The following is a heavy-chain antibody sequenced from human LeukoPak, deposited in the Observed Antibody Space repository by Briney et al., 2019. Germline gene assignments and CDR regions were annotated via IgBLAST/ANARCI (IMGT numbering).Heavy chain of an antibody. Sequence: HPGGSLRLSCAASGFTFSSYAMSWVRQAPRRGLEWVSAISASGDRTYYADSVKGRFTISRDNSKNTLYLQMNSLRAEGTAVYSCAKNGEVLSWFDPWGQGTLVTVSS. CDR2: ISASGDRT. D-gene: IGHD3-10*01. J-gene: IGHJ5*02. CDR3: AKNGEVLSWFDP. V-gene: IGHV3-23*01. CDR1: GFTFSSYA.